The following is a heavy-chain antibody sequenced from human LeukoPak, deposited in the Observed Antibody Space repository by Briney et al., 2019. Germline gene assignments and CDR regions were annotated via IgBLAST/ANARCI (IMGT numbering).Heavy chain of an antibody. Sequence: GGSLRLSCAASGFTFSSYGMHWGRQAPGKGLEGVAVISYDGSNKYYADSVKGRFTISRDNSKNTLYLQMNSLRAEDTAVDYCAKDLTAAAGTGWFDLWGQGTLVTVSS. J-gene: IGHJ5*02. CDR2: ISYDGSNK. V-gene: IGHV3-30*18. CDR1: GFTFSSYG. CDR3: AKDLTAAAGTGWFDL. D-gene: IGHD6-13*01.